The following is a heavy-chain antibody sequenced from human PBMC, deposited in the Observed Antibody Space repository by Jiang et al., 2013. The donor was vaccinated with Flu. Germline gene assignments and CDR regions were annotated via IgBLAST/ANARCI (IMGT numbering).Heavy chain of an antibody. CDR3: ARGLDSSGWYPGRDWFDP. V-gene: IGHV4-31*03. D-gene: IGHD6-19*01. CDR1: GGSISSGGYY. Sequence: PGLVKPSQTLSLTCTVSGGSISSGGYYWSWIRQHPGKGLEWIGYIYYSGSTYYNPSLKSRVTISVDTSKNQFSLKLSSVTAADTAVYYCARGLDSSGWYPGRDWFDPWGQGTLVTVSS. CDR2: IYYSGST. J-gene: IGHJ5*02.